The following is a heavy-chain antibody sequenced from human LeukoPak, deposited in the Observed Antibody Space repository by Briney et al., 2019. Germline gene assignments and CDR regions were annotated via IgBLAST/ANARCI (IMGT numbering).Heavy chain of an antibody. CDR1: GGSISSYY. J-gene: IGHJ4*02. D-gene: IGHD6-19*01. Sequence: PSETLSLTCTVSGGSISSYYWSWIRQPPGKGLEWIGYIYYSGSTNYNPSLKSRVTISVDTSKNQFSLKLSSVTAADTAAYYCAREISGWSPYFDYWGQGTLVTVSS. V-gene: IGHV4-59*01. CDR2: IYYSGST. CDR3: AREISGWSPYFDY.